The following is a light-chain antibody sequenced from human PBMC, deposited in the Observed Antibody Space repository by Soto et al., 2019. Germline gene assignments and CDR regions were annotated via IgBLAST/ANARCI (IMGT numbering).Light chain of an antibody. J-gene: IGKJ1*01. CDR2: GAF. CDR3: QYYDQWPPWE. V-gene: IGKV3-15*01. Sequence: EIVMTQSPGALSASPGETATLSCRASQSVSSDVAWYQQKPGQAPRLLIYGAFTRATGIPARFSGSGSGTEFNLTISSLQSEDFAVYYCQYYDQWPPWEFGKRTKVDI. CDR1: QSVSSD.